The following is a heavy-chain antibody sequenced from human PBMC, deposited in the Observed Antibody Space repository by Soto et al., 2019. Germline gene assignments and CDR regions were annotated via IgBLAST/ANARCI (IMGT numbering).Heavy chain of an antibody. Sequence: GGSLRLSCTASGFTFGSYAMNWVRQAPGKGLEWVSSISANGGSTYYADSVMGRFTISRDNSENTLYLQMNSLRAEDTAMYYCAKTKTSSGSWYDNWFDSWGQGSLVTVSS. CDR2: ISANGGST. V-gene: IGHV3-23*01. J-gene: IGHJ5*01. CDR1: GFTFGSYA. CDR3: AKTKTSSGSWYDNWFDS. D-gene: IGHD6-19*01.